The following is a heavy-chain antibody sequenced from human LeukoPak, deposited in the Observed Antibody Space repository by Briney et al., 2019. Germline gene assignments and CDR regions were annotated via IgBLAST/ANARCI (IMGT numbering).Heavy chain of an antibody. V-gene: IGHV3-30*02. J-gene: IGHJ5*02. Sequence: GGSLRLSCAASGFTFSSYAMHWVRQAPGKGLEWVAFIRYDGSNKYYADSVKGRFTISRDNSKNTLYLQMNSLRAEDTAVYYCAKANLLYYYDSSGYYYVPPNNWFDPWGQGTLVTVSS. CDR3: AKANLLYYYDSSGYYYVPPNNWFDP. CDR1: GFTFSSYA. D-gene: IGHD3-22*01. CDR2: IRYDGSNK.